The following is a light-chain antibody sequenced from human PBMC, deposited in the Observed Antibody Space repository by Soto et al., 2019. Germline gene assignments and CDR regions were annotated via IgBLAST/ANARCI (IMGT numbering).Light chain of an antibody. CDR1: QSVSSSY. CDR2: GAS. J-gene: IGKJ4*01. CDR3: QQYGYPQLT. V-gene: IGKV3-20*01. Sequence: EIVLTQSPGTLSLSPGERATLSCRASQSVSSSYLAWYQQKPGQAPRLLIYGASSRATGIPDRFSGSGSGTDFTLTISRLEPEDFAVYYCQQYGYPQLTFGGGTKVEIK.